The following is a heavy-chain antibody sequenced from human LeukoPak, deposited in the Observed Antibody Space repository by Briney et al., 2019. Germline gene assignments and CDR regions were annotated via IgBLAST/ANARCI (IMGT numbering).Heavy chain of an antibody. J-gene: IGHJ4*02. Sequence: PGGSLRLSCAASGFTFNSYAMHWVRQAPGKGLEWVAVIWYDGSNKYYADSVKGRFTISRDNSKNTLYLQMNSLRAEDTAVYYCARDKGVINVGIDYWGQGTLVTVSS. V-gene: IGHV3-33*01. CDR2: IWYDGSNK. CDR3: ARDKGVINVGIDY. D-gene: IGHD3-22*01. CDR1: GFTFNSYA.